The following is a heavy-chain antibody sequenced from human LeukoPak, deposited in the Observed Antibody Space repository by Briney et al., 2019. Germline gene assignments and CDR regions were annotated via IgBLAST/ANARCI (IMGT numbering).Heavy chain of an antibody. CDR3: ARGISSGYGSGSYYNPSREPYFDY. J-gene: IGHJ4*02. CDR2: INHSGST. D-gene: IGHD3-10*01. V-gene: IGHV4-34*01. CDR1: GGSFSGYY. Sequence: SETLSLTCAVYGGSFSGYYWSWIRQPPGKGLEWIGEINHSGSTNYNPSLKSRVTISVDTSKNPFSLKLSSVTAADTAVYYCARGISSGYGSGSYYNPSREPYFDYWGQGTLVTVSS.